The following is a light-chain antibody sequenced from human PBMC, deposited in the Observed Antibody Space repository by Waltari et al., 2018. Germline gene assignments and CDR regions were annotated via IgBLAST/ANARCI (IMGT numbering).Light chain of an antibody. V-gene: IGLV2-23*02. CDR1: SSDVGSYNL. Sequence: QSALTQPASVSGSPEQSITISCTGTSSDVGSYNLVSWYQQHPGKAPKLMISEVNERPSGFSIRFAGSKSGNTASLTISGLQAEDEADYYCCSYAGSNTVLFGGGTKLTVL. J-gene: IGLJ2*01. CDR2: EVN. CDR3: CSYAGSNTVL.